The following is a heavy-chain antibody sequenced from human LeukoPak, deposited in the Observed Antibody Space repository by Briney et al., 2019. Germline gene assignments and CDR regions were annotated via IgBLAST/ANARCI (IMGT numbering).Heavy chain of an antibody. CDR2: IINSGGGA. J-gene: IGHJ4*02. CDR3: AKETGDSWGYFEW. V-gene: IGHV3-23*01. Sequence: PGGSLRLSCAASGFTFSSYAMTWVRQAPGKGLEWVSSIINSGGGAYYADSAKGRFTISRDNSKNTLHLQMNSLRAEDTAVYYCAKETGDSWGYFEWWGQGTLVTVSS. CDR1: GFTFSSYA. D-gene: IGHD7-27*01.